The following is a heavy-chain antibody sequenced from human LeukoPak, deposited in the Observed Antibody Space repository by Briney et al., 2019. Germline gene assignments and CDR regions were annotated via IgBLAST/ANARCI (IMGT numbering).Heavy chain of an antibody. Sequence: GGSLRLSCAASGFTFSSYAMSWVRQAPGKGLEWVSAISGSGGSTYYADSVKGRFTISRDNSKNTLYLQMNSLRAEDTAVYYCEKDRWYSSSWYDYWGQGTLVTVSS. J-gene: IGHJ4*02. D-gene: IGHD6-13*01. V-gene: IGHV3-23*01. CDR3: EKDRWYSSSWYDY. CDR1: GFTFSSYA. CDR2: ISGSGGST.